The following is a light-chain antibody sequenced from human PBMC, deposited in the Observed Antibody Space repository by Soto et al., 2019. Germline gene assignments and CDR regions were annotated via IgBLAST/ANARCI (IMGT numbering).Light chain of an antibody. CDR3: QQYNSYSPWT. Sequence: DIRMTQSPSTLSGSVGDRVTITCRASQTISSWLAWYQQKPGKAPKLLIYKASTLKSGVPSRFSGSGSGTEFTLTISSLQPDDFATYYCQQYNSYSPWTFGQGTKVDIK. CDR1: QTISSW. J-gene: IGKJ1*01. CDR2: KAS. V-gene: IGKV1-5*03.